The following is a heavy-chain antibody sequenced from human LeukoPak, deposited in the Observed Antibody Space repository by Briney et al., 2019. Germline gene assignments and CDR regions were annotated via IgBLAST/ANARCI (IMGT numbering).Heavy chain of an antibody. D-gene: IGHD4-17*01. CDR3: TRHDSDYGDYDPFDY. CDR1: GFTFSGSA. CDR2: IRSKANSYAT. J-gene: IGHJ4*02. Sequence: PGGSLRLSCAASGFTFSGSAMHWVRQASGKGLEWVGRIRSKANSYATAYAASVKGRFTISRDDSKNTAYLQMNSLKTGDTAVYYCTRHDSDYGDYDPFDYWGQGTLVTVSS. V-gene: IGHV3-73*01.